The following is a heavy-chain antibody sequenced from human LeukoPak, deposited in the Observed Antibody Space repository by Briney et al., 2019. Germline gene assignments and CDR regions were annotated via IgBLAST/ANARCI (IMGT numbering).Heavy chain of an antibody. Sequence: QSGGSLRLSCAASGFTVSSDYMSWVRQTPGKGLEWVSLIYGGGSTFYADSVKGRFTIPRDSSKNTLYLQMNNLRVEDTAVYYCARDGDESSSWYGGFDYWGQGTLVTVSS. J-gene: IGHJ4*02. CDR2: IYGGGST. D-gene: IGHD6-13*01. CDR1: GFTVSSDY. CDR3: ARDGDESSSWYGGFDY. V-gene: IGHV3-66*01.